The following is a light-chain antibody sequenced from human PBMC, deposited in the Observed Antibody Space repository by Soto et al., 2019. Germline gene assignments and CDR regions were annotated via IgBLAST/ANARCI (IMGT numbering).Light chain of an antibody. J-gene: IGKJ4*01. CDR1: QGIGST. CDR2: DAS. V-gene: IGKV3-15*01. CDR3: QHYKTWPLS. Sequence: IVRTQSPTPLSVSPGERATLSCRASQGIGSTLAWYQQKPGQTPRLLIYDASTRATGIPARFSGIGSGTEFTLIISSLQSEDLGVYYCQHYKTWPLSFGGGTKVDLK.